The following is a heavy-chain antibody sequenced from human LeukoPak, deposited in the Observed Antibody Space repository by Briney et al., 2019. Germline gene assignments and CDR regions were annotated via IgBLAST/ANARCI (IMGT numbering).Heavy chain of an antibody. CDR2: ISAYNGNT. Sequence: ASVKVSCKASGYTFTSYGISWVRQATGQGPEWMGWISAYNGNTNYAQKLQGRVTMTTDTSTTTAYMELRSLRSDDTAMYYCARSTYGGIPFDIWGQGTMVTVSS. J-gene: IGHJ3*02. V-gene: IGHV1-18*04. CDR3: ARSTYGGIPFDI. CDR1: GYTFTSYG. D-gene: IGHD3-10*01.